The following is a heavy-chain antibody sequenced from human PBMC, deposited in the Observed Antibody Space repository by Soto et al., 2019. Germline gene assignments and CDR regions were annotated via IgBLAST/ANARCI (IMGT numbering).Heavy chain of an antibody. CDR3: ARDNLSFDFDS. J-gene: IGHJ4*02. Sequence: QIHLVESGGDVVQPGRSLRLSCAASGFNFGFFGMHWVRQAPGKGLEWVAFISGDGINTHYADSVRGRFTLSRDYSKKTMYLQMDTLREDDTALYYCARDNLSFDFDSWGQGTLVTVSS. CDR2: ISGDGINT. D-gene: IGHD3-10*01. CDR1: GFNFGFFG. V-gene: IGHV3-30*03.